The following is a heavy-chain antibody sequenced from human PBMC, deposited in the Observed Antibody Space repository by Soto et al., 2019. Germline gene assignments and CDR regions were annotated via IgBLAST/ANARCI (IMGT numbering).Heavy chain of an antibody. Sequence: GGSLRLSCAASGFTFSSYDMSWVRQDPGKGLEWVAVISSSGSNTNYADSVKGRFTISRDDSKNTLYLQMNSLRAEDTAVYYCARDGHEATTVDSWGQGTLVTVSS. CDR1: GFTFSSYD. CDR3: ARDGHEATTVDS. CDR2: ISSSGSNT. J-gene: IGHJ4*02. D-gene: IGHD5-12*01. V-gene: IGHV3-23*01.